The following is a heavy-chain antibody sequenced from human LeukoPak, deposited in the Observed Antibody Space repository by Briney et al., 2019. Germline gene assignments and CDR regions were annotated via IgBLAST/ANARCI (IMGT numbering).Heavy chain of an antibody. J-gene: IGHJ4*02. CDR3: ARVGIEMATLSGDFDY. CDR1: GYSISSGYY. Sequence: SETLSLTCTVSGYSISSGYYWGWIRQPPGKGLEWIGSIYHSGSTYYNPSLKSRVTISVDTSKNQFSPKLSSVTAADTAVYYCARVGIEMATLSGDFDYWGQGTLVTVSS. V-gene: IGHV4-38-2*02. D-gene: IGHD5-24*01. CDR2: IYHSGST.